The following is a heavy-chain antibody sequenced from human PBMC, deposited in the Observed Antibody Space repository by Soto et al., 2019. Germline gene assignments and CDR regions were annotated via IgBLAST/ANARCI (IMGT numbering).Heavy chain of an antibody. CDR3: ARRGGDYYYYYMDV. CDR1: GYSFTSYW. D-gene: IGHD1-26*01. CDR2: IDPSDSYT. J-gene: IGHJ6*03. Sequence: GESLKISCKGSGYSFTSYWISWVRQMPGKGLEWMGRIDPSDSYTNYSPSFQGHVTISADKSISTAYLQWSSLKASDTDMYYCARRGGDYYYYYMDVWGKGTTVTVSS. V-gene: IGHV5-10-1*01.